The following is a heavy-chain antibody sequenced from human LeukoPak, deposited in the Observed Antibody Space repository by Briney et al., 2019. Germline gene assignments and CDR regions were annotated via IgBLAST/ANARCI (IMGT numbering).Heavy chain of an antibody. J-gene: IGHJ4*02. CDR3: ARHGGFGTYPLDY. V-gene: IGHV4-59*08. Sequence: SETLSLTCTVSGGSIREYYWSWIREPPGKALEWIGHIFYTGSTTYTPSLKTRLTISLDTSKNQFSLKLSAVTAADTAVYFCARHGGFGTYPLDYWGQGALVTVSS. CDR1: GGSIREYY. CDR2: IFYTGST. D-gene: IGHD1-26*01.